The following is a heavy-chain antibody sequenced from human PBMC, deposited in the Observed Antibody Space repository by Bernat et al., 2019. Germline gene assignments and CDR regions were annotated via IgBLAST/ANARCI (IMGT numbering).Heavy chain of an antibody. CDR3: AKAQYYYYDSSSYYYFDY. Sequence: EVQLVESGGGLVQPGGSLRLSCAASGFTFSSYAMSWVSQAPGQGLEWVSAISGSGGSTYYEDSVKGRFTISRDNSKNTLYLQMNSLRAEDTAVYYCAKAQYYYYDSSSYYYFDYWGQGTLVTVSS. V-gene: IGHV3-23*04. CDR2: ISGSGGST. D-gene: IGHD3-22*01. CDR1: GFTFSSYA. J-gene: IGHJ4*02.